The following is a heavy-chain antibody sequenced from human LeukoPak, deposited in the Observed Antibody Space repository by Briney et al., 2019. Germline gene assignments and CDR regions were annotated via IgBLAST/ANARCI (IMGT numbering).Heavy chain of an antibody. Sequence: GGSLRLSCAASGFTVSSNYMSWVRQAPGKGLEWVSVIYSGGSTYYADSVKGRFTISRDNSKNTLYLQMNSLRAEDTAVYYCARGGRAYYCDSSGSNAFDIWGQGTMVTVSS. J-gene: IGHJ3*02. V-gene: IGHV3-66*01. D-gene: IGHD3-22*01. CDR2: IYSGGST. CDR3: ARGGRAYYCDSSGSNAFDI. CDR1: GFTVSSNY.